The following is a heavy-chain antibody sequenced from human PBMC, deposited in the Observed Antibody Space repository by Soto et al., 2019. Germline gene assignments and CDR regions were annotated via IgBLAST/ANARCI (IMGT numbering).Heavy chain of an antibody. D-gene: IGHD2-21*02. J-gene: IGHJ6*02. CDR1: GFIFSTYS. CDR2: ISSRSDT. Sequence: GGSLRLSCAASGFIFSTYSMNWVRQAPGKGLEWVSSISSRSDTYYADSVKGRFTIPRDNAKNSVSLQMDSLRAEDAAVYYCAREETAWPLAYGLDVWGQGTTVTVSS. CDR3: AREETAWPLAYGLDV. V-gene: IGHV3-21*01.